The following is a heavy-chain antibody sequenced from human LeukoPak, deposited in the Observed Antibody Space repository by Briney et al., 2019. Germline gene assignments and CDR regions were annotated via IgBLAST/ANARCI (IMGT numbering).Heavy chain of an antibody. CDR1: GFTFSSYA. J-gene: IGHJ4*02. CDR2: ISHDGSNK. Sequence: QPGGSLRLSCAASGFTFSSYAMHWVCQAPGKGLEWVAVISHDGSNKYYADSVKGRFTISRDNSKDTLYLQMNSLRAEDTAVYYCARDASSVAVFDYWGQGTLATVSS. D-gene: IGHD6-19*01. V-gene: IGHV3-30*04. CDR3: ARDASSVAVFDY.